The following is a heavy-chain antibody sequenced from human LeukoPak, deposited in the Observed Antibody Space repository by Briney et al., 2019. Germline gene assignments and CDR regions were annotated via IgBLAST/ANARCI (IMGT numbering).Heavy chain of an antibody. CDR2: IIPIFGTA. J-gene: IGHJ6*02. D-gene: IGHD3-10*01. V-gene: IGHV1-69*05. Sequence: ASAKVSCKASGGTFSSYAISWVRQAPGQGLEWMGGIIPIFGTANYAQKFQGRVTITTDESTSTAYMELSSLRSEDTAVYYCARGPILVRGVILADSVGGMDVWGQGTTVTVSS. CDR3: ARGPILVRGVILADSVGGMDV. CDR1: GGTFSSYA.